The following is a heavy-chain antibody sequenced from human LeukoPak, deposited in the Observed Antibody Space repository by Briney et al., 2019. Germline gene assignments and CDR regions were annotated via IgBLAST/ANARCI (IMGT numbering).Heavy chain of an antibody. CDR3: ARDQGPSYVSSFDY. CDR1: GFTFSSYV. CDR2: ISYDGSNE. D-gene: IGHD3-16*01. V-gene: IGHV3-30*04. J-gene: IGHJ4*02. Sequence: PGGSLRLSCAASGFTFSSYVMHWVRQAPAKGLEWVAIISYDGSNEYYADSVKSRFTISRDNSNNTLYLQMNSLRAANQAVYYCARDQGPSYVSSFDYWGQGTLVTVSS.